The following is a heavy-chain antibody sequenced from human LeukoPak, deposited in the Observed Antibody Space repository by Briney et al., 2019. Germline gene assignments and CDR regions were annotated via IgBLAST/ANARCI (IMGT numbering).Heavy chain of an antibody. V-gene: IGHV4-59*01. J-gene: IGHJ3*02. CDR2: IYYSGST. D-gene: IGHD3-3*01. Sequence: SETLSLTCIVSGGSISSYYWSWIRQPPGKGLEWLGYIYYSGSTNYNPSLKSRVTISVDASKNQFSLKLSSVTAADTAVYYCARGGYDFWSGYYRGEGDAFDIWGQGTMVTVSS. CDR1: GGSISSYY. CDR3: ARGGYDFWSGYYRGEGDAFDI.